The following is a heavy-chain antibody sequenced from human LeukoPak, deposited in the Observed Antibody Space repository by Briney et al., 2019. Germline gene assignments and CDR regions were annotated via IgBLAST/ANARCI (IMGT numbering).Heavy chain of an antibody. CDR3: AKDHTSSWTDFDY. CDR2: IRYDGSNK. D-gene: IGHD6-13*01. V-gene: IGHV3-30*02. Sequence: GGSLRLSCAASAFTFSSYGMHWVRQAPGKGLEWVAFIRYDGSNKYYADSVKGRFTISRDNSKNTLYLQMNSLRAEDTAVYYCAKDHTSSWTDFDYWGQGTLVTVSS. CDR1: AFTFSSYG. J-gene: IGHJ4*02.